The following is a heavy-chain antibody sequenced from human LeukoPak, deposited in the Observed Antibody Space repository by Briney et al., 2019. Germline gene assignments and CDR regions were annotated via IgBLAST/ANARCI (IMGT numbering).Heavy chain of an antibody. J-gene: IGHJ4*02. V-gene: IGHV3-7*01. CDR3: ARVDGRSSCPDY. CDR1: GFTFRSYW. D-gene: IGHD6-13*01. CDR2: IKEDGSET. Sequence: GGSLRLSCAASGFTFRSYWMSGVRQAPGQGLEWVANIKEDGSETYYVDSVKGRFTISRDNAKNSLYLQMSGLRAEDTAVYYCARVDGRSSCPDYWGQGTLVTVSS.